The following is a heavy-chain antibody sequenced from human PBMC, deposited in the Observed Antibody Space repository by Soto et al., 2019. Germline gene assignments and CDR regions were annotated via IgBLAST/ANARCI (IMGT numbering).Heavy chain of an antibody. CDR1: GGSISSGGYY. Sequence: SETLSLTCTVSGGSISSGGYYWSWIRQHPGKGLEWIGYIYYSGSTYYNPSLKSRVTISVDTSKNQFSLKLSSVTAADTAVYYCARGSGSSQHNWFDPWGQGTLVTVSS. CDR2: IYYSGST. V-gene: IGHV4-31*03. J-gene: IGHJ5*02. D-gene: IGHD1-26*01. CDR3: ARGSGSSQHNWFDP.